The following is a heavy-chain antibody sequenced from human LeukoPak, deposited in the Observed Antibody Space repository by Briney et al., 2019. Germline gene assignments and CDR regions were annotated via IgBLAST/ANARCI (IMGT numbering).Heavy chain of an antibody. Sequence: GGSLRLSCVASGFAFNKYAMHWVRQAPGKGLEWLTFIRHDGSFKEYADSVKGRFTISRDNSKNTLYLQMNSLRAEDTAVYYCAKATGTFYYFDYWGQGTLVTVSS. CDR1: GFAFNKYA. V-gene: IGHV3-30*02. CDR3: AKATGTFYYFDY. CDR2: IRHDGSFK. D-gene: IGHD1-1*01. J-gene: IGHJ4*02.